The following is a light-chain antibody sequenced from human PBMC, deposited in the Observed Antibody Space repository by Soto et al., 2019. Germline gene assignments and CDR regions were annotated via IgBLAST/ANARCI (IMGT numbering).Light chain of an antibody. CDR1: SSDVGGYNY. V-gene: IGLV2-14*01. Sequence: SSGAQPASVSGSPGRSISMSCTGTSSDVGGYNYVSWYQQHPGKAPKLLISEVSIRPSGVSDRFSGSKSGNTASLTISGLQTEDEADYYCSSFTSAYTFVFGSGTKVTV. J-gene: IGLJ1*01. CDR3: SSFTSAYTFV. CDR2: EVS.